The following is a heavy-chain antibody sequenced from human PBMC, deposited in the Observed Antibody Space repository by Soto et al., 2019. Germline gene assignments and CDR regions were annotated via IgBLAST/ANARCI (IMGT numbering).Heavy chain of an antibody. CDR2: ISYDGSNK. CDR3: AKGDYVWGSYPPPDY. D-gene: IGHD3-16*02. V-gene: IGHV3-30*18. J-gene: IGHJ4*02. CDR1: GFTFSSYG. Sequence: QVQLVESGGGVVQPGRSLRLSCAASGFTFSSYGMHWVRQAPGKGLEWVAVISYDGSNKYYADSVKGRFTISRDNSKNTLYLQMNSLRAEDTAVYYYAKGDYVWGSYPPPDYWGQGTLVTVSS.